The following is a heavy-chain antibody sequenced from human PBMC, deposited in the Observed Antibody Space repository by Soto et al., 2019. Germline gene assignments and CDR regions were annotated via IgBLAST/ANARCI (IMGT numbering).Heavy chain of an antibody. CDR2: IYAGGPT. Sequence: VQLVESGGGLVQPGGSLRVSCAASGFIVSSNYMSWVRQAPGKGLEWVSVIYAGGPTYYADSVKGRFTISRHSSKNTLYLQMNGLSPEDTAVYYCARIVATRGYYYYMDVWGKGTTVTVSS. D-gene: IGHD5-12*01. CDR3: ARIVATRGYYYYMDV. CDR1: GFIVSSNY. J-gene: IGHJ6*03. V-gene: IGHV3-53*04.